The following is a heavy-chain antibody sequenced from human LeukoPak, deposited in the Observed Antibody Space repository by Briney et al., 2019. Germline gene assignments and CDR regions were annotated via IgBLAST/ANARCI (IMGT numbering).Heavy chain of an antibody. Sequence: GGSLRLSCAASGFTFSSHSMSWVRQAPGKGLGWVSSISSTSIYIFHADSVKGRFTISRDNAKNSLYLQMNSLRAEDTAVYYCARDANAFDVWGQGTMVTVSS. J-gene: IGHJ3*01. CDR1: GFTFSSHS. CDR3: ARDANAFDV. CDR2: ISSTSIYI. V-gene: IGHV3-21*01.